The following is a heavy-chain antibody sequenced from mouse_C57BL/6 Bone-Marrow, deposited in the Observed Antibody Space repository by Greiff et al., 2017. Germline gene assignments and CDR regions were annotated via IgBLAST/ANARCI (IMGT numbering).Heavy chain of an antibody. CDR3: ARRWLPLFDY. CDR1: GYTFTSYW. D-gene: IGHD2-3*01. CDR2: IHPNSGST. Sequence: VQLQQPGAELVKPGASVKLSCKASGYTFTSYWMHWVKQRPGQGLAWIGMIHPNSGSTNYNEKFKSKAILTLDKSSSTAYMQLSSLTSEDSAVYYCARRWLPLFDYWGQGTTLPVSS. J-gene: IGHJ2*01. V-gene: IGHV1-64*01.